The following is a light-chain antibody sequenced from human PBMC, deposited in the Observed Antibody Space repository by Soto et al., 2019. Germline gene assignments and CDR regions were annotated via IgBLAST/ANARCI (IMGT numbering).Light chain of an antibody. Sequence: QYALTQPRSVSGSPGQSVTISCTGTSDDVGTYDYVSWYQHHPGKVPRLLIYDVSQRPSGVPDRFSGSKSGNTASLTISGLQAEDEADYYCCSYAFSLYVFGSGTKLTVL. V-gene: IGLV2-11*01. J-gene: IGLJ1*01. CDR1: SDDVGTYDY. CDR3: CSYAFSLYV. CDR2: DVS.